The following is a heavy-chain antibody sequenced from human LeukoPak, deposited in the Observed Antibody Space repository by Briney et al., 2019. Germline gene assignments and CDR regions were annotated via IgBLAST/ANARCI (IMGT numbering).Heavy chain of an antibody. V-gene: IGHV3-21*01. D-gene: IGHD3-10*01. CDR1: GFTFSTYS. J-gene: IGHJ4*02. Sequence: GGCLRLSCAASGFTFSTYSMNWVRQAPAKGLEWVSSISSGSSYIYYADSVKGRFTISRDNAKNSLYLQMNSLRAEDTAVYYCARAYGSGSYYRGSDSWGQGTLVTVSS. CDR3: ARAYGSGSYYRGSDS. CDR2: ISSGSSYI.